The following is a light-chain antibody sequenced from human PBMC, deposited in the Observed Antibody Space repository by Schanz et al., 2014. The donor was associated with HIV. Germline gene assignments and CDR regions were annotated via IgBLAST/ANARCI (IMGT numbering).Light chain of an antibody. Sequence: ETVLTQSPGSLSLSPGERAALSCRASQTITSNFLAWYQQRPGQAPRLLIYGASNRATGIPARFSGSGSGTEFTLTISSLQSEDFAVYYCQQYNNWRTFGQGTKLEIK. CDR2: GAS. V-gene: IGKV3-15*01. J-gene: IGKJ2*01. CDR3: QQYNNWRT. CDR1: QTITSN.